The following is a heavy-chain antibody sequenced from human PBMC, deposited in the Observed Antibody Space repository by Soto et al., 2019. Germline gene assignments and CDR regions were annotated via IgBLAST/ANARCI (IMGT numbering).Heavy chain of an antibody. V-gene: IGHV4-34*01. Sequence: QVQLQQWGAGLLKPSETLSLTCAVYGGSFSGYYWSWIRQPQGKGLEWIGEINHSGSTNYNPSLKSRVTISVDTSKNQFSLKLSSVTAADTAVYYCARGAIAARPSNWFDPWGQGTLVTVSS. J-gene: IGHJ5*02. D-gene: IGHD6-6*01. CDR2: INHSGST. CDR1: GGSFSGYY. CDR3: ARGAIAARPSNWFDP.